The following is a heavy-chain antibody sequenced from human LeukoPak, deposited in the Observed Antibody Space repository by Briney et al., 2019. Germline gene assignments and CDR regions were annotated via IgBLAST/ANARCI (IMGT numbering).Heavy chain of an antibody. CDR1: GFTFSSYW. Sequence: GGSLRLSCAASGFTFSSYWMHWVRQAPGKGLVWVSRINTDGSSTSYADSVKGRFTISRDNAKNTLYLQMNSLRAEDTAVYYCASVSYYCDSSGYDFDYWGQGTLVTVSS. D-gene: IGHD3-22*01. V-gene: IGHV3-74*01. CDR2: INTDGSST. CDR3: ASVSYYCDSSGYDFDY. J-gene: IGHJ4*02.